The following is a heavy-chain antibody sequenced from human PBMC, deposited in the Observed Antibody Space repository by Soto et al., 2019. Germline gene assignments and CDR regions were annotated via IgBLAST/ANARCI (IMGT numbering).Heavy chain of an antibody. J-gene: IGHJ4*01. Sequence: PSETLSLTCTVSGYSISSGSCWAWIRQPPGKGPEWIASIYHGGTTFYNPSLKSRITISVDTSNNQFSLKLTSVTAADTAVYYCARVHVIVVAGSTFDYWGHGTLVTVSS. D-gene: IGHD6-19*01. V-gene: IGHV4-38-2*02. CDR1: GYSISSGSC. CDR3: ARVHVIVVAGSTFDY. CDR2: IYHGGTT.